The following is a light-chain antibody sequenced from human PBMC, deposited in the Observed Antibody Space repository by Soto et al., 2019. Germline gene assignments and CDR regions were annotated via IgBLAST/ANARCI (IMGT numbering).Light chain of an antibody. V-gene: IGKV1-6*01. CDR3: IQDFISPLT. CDR1: QGIRGD. Sequence: AIQIAQCPSSLSASLRDRVTITCRASQGIRGDLGWYQQKPGKAPKLLISATSTLQSGVPSRFSGRGSGTNFTLTISSLQSEDSATYYCIQDFISPLTVGQGTKVDSK. J-gene: IGKJ1*01. CDR2: ATS.